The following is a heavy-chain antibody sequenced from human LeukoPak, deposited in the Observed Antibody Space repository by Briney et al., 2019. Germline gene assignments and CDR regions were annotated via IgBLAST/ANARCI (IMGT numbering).Heavy chain of an antibody. CDR2: MNPNSGNT. CDR3: ARGLDSSNAFDI. V-gene: IGHV1-8*03. J-gene: IGHJ3*02. Sequence: ASVTVSCKASGYTFTSYDINWVRQATGQGLEWMGWMNPNSGNTGYAQKFQGRVTITRNTSISTAYMELSSLRSEDTAVYYCARGLDSSNAFDIWGQGTMVTVSS. CDR1: GYTFTSYD. D-gene: IGHD6-13*01.